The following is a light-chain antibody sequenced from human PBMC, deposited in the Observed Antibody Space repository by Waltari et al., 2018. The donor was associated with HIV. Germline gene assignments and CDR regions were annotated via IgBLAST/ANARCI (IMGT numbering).Light chain of an antibody. CDR1: QSVTRNY. CDR3: QQYATSAT. CDR2: DAA. J-gene: IGKJ1*01. Sequence: DIVLTQSPATLSLSPGERATLSCGASQSVTRNYLAWYQQKRGLAPRLLIYDAASRATGIPDRFSGSGSGTDFTLTITRLEPEDFAVYYCQQYATSATFGQGTKVEIK. V-gene: IGKV3D-20*01.